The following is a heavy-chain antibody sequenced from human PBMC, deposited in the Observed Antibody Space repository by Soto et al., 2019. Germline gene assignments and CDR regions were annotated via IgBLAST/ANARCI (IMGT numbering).Heavy chain of an antibody. CDR3: AKDPNYDFWSGYTYDY. J-gene: IGHJ4*02. Sequence: GVLRLSCAASGFTFSSYAMSWVRQATGKGLEWVSAISGSGGSTYYADSVKGRFTISSDNSKNTLYLQMNSLRAEDTAVYYCAKDPNYDFWSGYTYDYWGQGTLVTVSS. CDR2: ISGSGGST. CDR1: GFTFSSYA. V-gene: IGHV3-23*01. D-gene: IGHD3-3*01.